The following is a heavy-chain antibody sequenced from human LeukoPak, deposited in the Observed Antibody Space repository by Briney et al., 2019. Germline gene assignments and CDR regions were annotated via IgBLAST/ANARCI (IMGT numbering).Heavy chain of an antibody. CDR2: IYSGGST. CDR1: GFTVSSNY. CDR3: ARGGGIAYYDSSGYYRPFDY. V-gene: IGHV3-66*01. J-gene: IGHJ4*02. D-gene: IGHD3-22*01. Sequence: PGGSLRLSCAASGFTVSSNYMSWVRQAPGKGLEWVSVIYSGGSTYYADSVKGRFTISRDNSKNTLYLQMNSLRAEDAAVYYCARGGGIAYYDSSGYYRPFDYWGQGTLVTVSS.